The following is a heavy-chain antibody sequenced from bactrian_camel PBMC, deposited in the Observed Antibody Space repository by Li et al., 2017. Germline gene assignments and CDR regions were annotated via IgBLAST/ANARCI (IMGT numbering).Heavy chain of an antibody. V-gene: IGHV3S25*01. CDR2: IYTGSGNT. J-gene: IGHJ6*01. CDR1: GYTYNRNC. CDR3: AARGPYCYTKLSVADFTY. D-gene: IGHD2*01. Sequence: QLVESGGGSVQAGGSLRLSCAASGYTYNRNCMAWFRQAPGKEREGVARIYTGSGNTYYADSVMGRFTISQDNAKNTVYLQMNSLKPEDTAMYYCAARGPYCYTKLSVADFTYWGQGTQVTVS.